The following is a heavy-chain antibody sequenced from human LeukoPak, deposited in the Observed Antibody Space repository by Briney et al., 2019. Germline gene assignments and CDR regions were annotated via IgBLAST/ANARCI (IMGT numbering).Heavy chain of an antibody. CDR1: GYTFTSYD. D-gene: IGHD2-2*01. J-gene: IGHJ6*03. CDR2: MNPNSGNT. CDR3: ARDRVKYCSSTSCLGVGDYYYYYMDV. V-gene: IGHV1-8*01. Sequence: ASVKVSCKASGYTFTSYDINWVRQATGQGLEWMGWMNPNSGNTGYAQKFQGRVTITADESTSTAYMELSSLRSEDTAVYYCARDRVKYCSSTSCLGVGDYYYYYMDVWGKGTTVTVSS.